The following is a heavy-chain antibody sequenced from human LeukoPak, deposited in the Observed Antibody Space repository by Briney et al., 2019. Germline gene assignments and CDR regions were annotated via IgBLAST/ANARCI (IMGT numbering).Heavy chain of an antibody. CDR2: IYYSGST. D-gene: IGHD5-18*01. V-gene: IGHV4-59*01. Sequence: GSLRLSCAASGFTFDDYAMHWVRQAPGKGLEWIGYIYYSGSTNYNPSLKSRVTISVDTSKNQFSLKLSSVTAADTAVYYCARVDTAMVPDYWGQGTLVTVSS. J-gene: IGHJ4*02. CDR3: ARVDTAMVPDY. CDR1: GFTFDDYA.